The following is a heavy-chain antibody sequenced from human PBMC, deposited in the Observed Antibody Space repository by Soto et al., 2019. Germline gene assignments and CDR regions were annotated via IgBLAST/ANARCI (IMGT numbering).Heavy chain of an antibody. D-gene: IGHD6-13*01. J-gene: IGHJ6*02. CDR1: GFTFSSYA. V-gene: IGHV3-30-3*01. Sequence: QVQLVESGGGVVQPGRSLRLSCAASGFTFSSYAMHWVRQAPGKGLEWVAVISYDGSNKYYADSVKGRFTISRDNSKNTLYPQMNSLRAEDTAVYYCARDPEGSSWGRQGMDVWGQGTTVTVSS. CDR2: ISYDGSNK. CDR3: ARDPEGSSWGRQGMDV.